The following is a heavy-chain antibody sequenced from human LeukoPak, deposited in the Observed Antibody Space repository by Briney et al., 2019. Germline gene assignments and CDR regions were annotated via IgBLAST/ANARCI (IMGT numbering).Heavy chain of an antibody. D-gene: IGHD3-3*01. J-gene: IGHJ4*02. CDR1: GFTFSSYS. Sequence: GGSLRLSCAASGFTFSSYSINWVRQAPGKGLEWVSAISGSGGSTYYADSVKGRFTISRDNSKNTLYPQMNSLRAEDTAVYYCAKDRRYYDFWSGYLYFDYWGQGTLVTVSS. V-gene: IGHV3-23*01. CDR2: ISGSGGST. CDR3: AKDRRYYDFWSGYLYFDY.